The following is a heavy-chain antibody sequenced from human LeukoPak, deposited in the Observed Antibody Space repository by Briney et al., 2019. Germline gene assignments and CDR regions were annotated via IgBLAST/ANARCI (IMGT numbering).Heavy chain of an antibody. V-gene: IGHV4-34*01. CDR2: INHSGST. CDR3: ARLGYSSSWYYDWFDP. Sequence: SGTLSLTCAVYGGSFSGYYWSWIRQPPGKGLEWIGEINHSGSTNYNPSLKSRVTISVDTSKNQFSLKLSSVTAADTAVYYCARLGYSSSWYYDWFDPWGQGTLVTVSS. CDR1: GGSFSGYY. J-gene: IGHJ5*02. D-gene: IGHD6-13*01.